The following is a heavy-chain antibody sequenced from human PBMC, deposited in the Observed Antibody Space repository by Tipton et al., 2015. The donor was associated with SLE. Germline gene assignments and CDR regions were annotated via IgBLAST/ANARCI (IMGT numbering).Heavy chain of an antibody. Sequence: AGLVKPSETLSLTCAVYGGSFSGYYWSWVRQPPGKGLEWIGEINDSGSTNYNPSLKSRVTMSVDMSKSQFSLKLSSVTAADTAVYYCARHRIAAPLFDYWGQGTLVTVSS. CDR2: INDSGST. J-gene: IGHJ4*02. D-gene: IGHD6-6*01. V-gene: IGHV4-34*01. CDR1: GGSFSGYY. CDR3: ARHRIAAPLFDY.